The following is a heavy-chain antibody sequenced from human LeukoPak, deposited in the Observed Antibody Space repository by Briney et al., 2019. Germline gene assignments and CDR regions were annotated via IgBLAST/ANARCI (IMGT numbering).Heavy chain of an antibody. CDR1: GYTFTGYY. CDR3: ARGGYHRNFDF. CDR2: INPNTGVT. V-gene: IGHV1-2*02. D-gene: IGHD5-12*01. Sequence: ASVKVSCKTSGYTFTGYYIHWVRQAPGQGLEYMGWINPNTGVTNYAQKFQGRVTMTRDTSITTGYMDLTSLRSDDTAVYYCARGGYHRNFDFWGQGTLVTVSS. J-gene: IGHJ4*02.